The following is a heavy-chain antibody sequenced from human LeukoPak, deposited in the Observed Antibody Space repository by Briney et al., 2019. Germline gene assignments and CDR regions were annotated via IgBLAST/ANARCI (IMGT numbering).Heavy chain of an antibody. Sequence: SETLSLTCSVSGGSISSYYWSWIRQPAGKGLEWIGRIYSSGIITYNPSLQSRVTMSVDTSKNEFSLKMSSVTAADTAVYYCTRDSGTTGEVKFDPWGQGTLVAVSS. CDR3: TRDSGTTGEVKFDP. CDR1: GGSISSYY. CDR2: IYSSGII. J-gene: IGHJ5*02. D-gene: IGHD3-10*01. V-gene: IGHV4-4*07.